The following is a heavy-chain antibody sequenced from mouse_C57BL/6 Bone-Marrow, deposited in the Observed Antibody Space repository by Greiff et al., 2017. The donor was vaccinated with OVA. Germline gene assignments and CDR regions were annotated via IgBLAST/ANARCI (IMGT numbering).Heavy chain of an antibody. CDR3: SVGDY. V-gene: IGHV10-1*01. Sequence: EVKLMESGGGLVQPKGSLKLSCAASGFSFNTYAMNWVRQAPGKGLEWVARIRSKSNNYATYYADSVKARFTISSDDSESMLYLKMNNRKTEDTARYYASVGDYWGQGTSVTVSS. J-gene: IGHJ4*01. CDR1: GFSFNTYA. CDR2: IRSKSNNYAT. D-gene: IGHD3-1*01.